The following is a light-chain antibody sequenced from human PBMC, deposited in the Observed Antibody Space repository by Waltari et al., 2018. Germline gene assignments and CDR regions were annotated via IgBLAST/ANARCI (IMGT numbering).Light chain of an antibody. CDR2: AAS. CDR3: QQSYSSPPHT. Sequence: DIQMTQSPSSLSASVGDRVTITCRASQNLRSHLNWYQQKPGKAPNLLIYAASNLQSGIPSRFSGGGSGTDFTLTISSLQPEDSATYYCQQSYSSPPHTFGQGTKLEIK. CDR1: QNLRSH. J-gene: IGKJ2*01. V-gene: IGKV1-39*01.